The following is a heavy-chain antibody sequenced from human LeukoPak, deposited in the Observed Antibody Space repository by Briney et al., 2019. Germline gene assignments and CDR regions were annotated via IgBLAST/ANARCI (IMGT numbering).Heavy chain of an antibody. V-gene: IGHV1-18*04. CDR1: GYTFTSYG. Sequence: ASVKVSCKASGYTFTSYGISWVRQAPGQGLEWMGWISAYNGNTNYAQKLQGRVTMTTDTSTSTAYMELRSLRSDDTAVYYCASGPSSIAAADYYFDYWGQGTLVTVSS. D-gene: IGHD6-13*01. J-gene: IGHJ4*02. CDR3: ASGPSSIAAADYYFDY. CDR2: ISAYNGNT.